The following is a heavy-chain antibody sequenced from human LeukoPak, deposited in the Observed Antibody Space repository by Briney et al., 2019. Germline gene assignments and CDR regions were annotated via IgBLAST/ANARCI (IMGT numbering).Heavy chain of an antibody. Sequence: ASVKVSCKASGYTFTSYGISWVRQAPGQGLEWMGRIIPILGIANYAQKFQGRVTIAADKSTSTAYMELSSLRSEDTAVYYCARDSPTGHYFDYWGQGTLVTVSS. CDR1: GYTFTSYG. J-gene: IGHJ4*02. V-gene: IGHV1-69*04. D-gene: IGHD4-11*01. CDR2: IIPILGIA. CDR3: ARDSPTGHYFDY.